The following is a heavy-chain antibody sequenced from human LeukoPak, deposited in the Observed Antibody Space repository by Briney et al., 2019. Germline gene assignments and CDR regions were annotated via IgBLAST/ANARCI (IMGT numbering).Heavy chain of an antibody. V-gene: IGHV4-59*08. J-gene: IGHJ5*02. CDR2: ILYSGST. CDR1: GGSISSYY. CDR3: ARHPSARVWFDP. Sequence: SETLSLTCTVSGGSISSYYWSWIRQPPGKGLEWIGYILYSGSTDYHPSLKSRVTLSVDTSKNQFSLKLTSVTAADTAVYYCARHPSARVWFDPWGQGTLVTVSS.